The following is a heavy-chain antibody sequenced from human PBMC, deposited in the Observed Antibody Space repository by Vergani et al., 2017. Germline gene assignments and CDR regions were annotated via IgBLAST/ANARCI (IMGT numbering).Heavy chain of an antibody. V-gene: IGHV3-13*01. CDR2: IGTAGDT. CDR1: GFTLSTNA. Sequence: EVQLVESGGGLVQPGGSLSFSCAASGFTLSTNAMHWVRQATGKGLEWVSAIGTAGDTYYPGSVKGRFTISRENAKNSLYLQMNGLRAGDTAVYYCARRDSSSPALDYWGQGTLVTVSS. D-gene: IGHD6-6*01. J-gene: IGHJ4*02. CDR3: ARRDSSSPALDY.